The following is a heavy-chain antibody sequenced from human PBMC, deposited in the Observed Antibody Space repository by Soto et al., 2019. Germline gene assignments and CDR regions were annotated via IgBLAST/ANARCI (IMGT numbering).Heavy chain of an antibody. CDR2: IYDTGISGYTPST. J-gene: IGHJ4*02. Sequence: SETLSLTCTVSGGSITSSYWSWIRRPPGKGLEWIAYIYDTGISGYTPSTSYNPSLKSRVTMSVDTSKSQFSLKLSSVTAADTAVYYCARYIAARPLKAFDYWGQGTLVTVSS. CDR3: ARYIAARPLKAFDY. V-gene: IGHV4-59*08. CDR1: GGSITSSY. D-gene: IGHD6-6*01.